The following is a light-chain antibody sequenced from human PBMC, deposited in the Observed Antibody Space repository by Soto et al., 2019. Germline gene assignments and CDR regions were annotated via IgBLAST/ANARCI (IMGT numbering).Light chain of an antibody. J-gene: IGKJ1*01. CDR2: LGS. Sequence: DIVITQSPLSLPVTPGEPASISCRSSQSLLHSNGYNYLDWYLQKPGQSPQLLIYLGSNRASGDPDRFSGSGSGTDFTLKISRVEAEDVGVYYCMQALQTPPTLGQGTKVDIK. CDR3: MQALQTPPT. V-gene: IGKV2-28*01. CDR1: QSLLHSNGYNY.